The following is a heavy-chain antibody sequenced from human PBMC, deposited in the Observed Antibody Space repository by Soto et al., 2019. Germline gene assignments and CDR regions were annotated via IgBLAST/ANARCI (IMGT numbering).Heavy chain of an antibody. CDR3: ARGERSARRVYYDSSGPNY. D-gene: IGHD3-22*01. CDR2: MNPNSGNT. J-gene: IGHJ4*02. CDR1: GYTFTSYD. Sequence: QVQLVQSGAEVKKPGASVKVSCKASGYTFTSYDINWVRQATGQGREWMGWMNPNSGNTGYAQKFQGRVTMTRNTSISTADMELSSLRSEDTAVYYCARGERSARRVYYDSSGPNYWGQGTLVTVSS. V-gene: IGHV1-8*01.